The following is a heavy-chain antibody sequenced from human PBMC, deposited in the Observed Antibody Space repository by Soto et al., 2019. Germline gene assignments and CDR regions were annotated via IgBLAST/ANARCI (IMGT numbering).Heavy chain of an antibody. D-gene: IGHD6-13*01. CDR2: IYYSGST. CDR1: GGSISSYY. CDR3: ARDRQLVGWFDP. V-gene: IGHV4-59*01. J-gene: IGHJ5*02. Sequence: SETLSLTCTVSGGSISSYYWSWIRQPPGKGLEWIGYIYYSGSTNYNPSLKSRVTISVDTSKNQFSLKLSSVTAADTAVYYCARDRQLVGWFDPWGQGTLVTVSS.